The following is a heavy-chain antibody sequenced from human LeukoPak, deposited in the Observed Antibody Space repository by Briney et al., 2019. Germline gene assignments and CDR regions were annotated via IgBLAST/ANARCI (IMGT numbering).Heavy chain of an antibody. J-gene: IGHJ4*02. CDR3: ASSIFGVVTDQVYYFDY. CDR2: IYHSGST. Sequence: PSETLSLTCAVYGGSFSGYYWGWIRQPPGKGLEWIGSIYHSGSTYYNPSLKSRVTISVDTSKNQFSLKLSSVTAADTAVYYCASSIFGVVTDQVYYFDYWGQGTLVTVSS. D-gene: IGHD3-3*01. CDR1: GGSFSGYY. V-gene: IGHV4-38-2*01.